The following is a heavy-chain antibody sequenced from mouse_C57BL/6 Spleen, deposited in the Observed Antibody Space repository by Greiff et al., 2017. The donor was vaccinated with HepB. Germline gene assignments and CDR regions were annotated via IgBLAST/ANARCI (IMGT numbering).Heavy chain of an antibody. V-gene: IGHV1-82*01. CDR1: GYAFSSSW. J-gene: IGHJ3*01. CDR2: IYPGDGDT. Sequence: VQLVESGPELVKPGASVKISCKASGYAFSSSWMNWVKQRPGKGLEWIGRIYPGDGDTNYNGKFKGKATLTADKSSSTAYMQLSSLTSEDSAVYFCARESDYYGSSLFAYWGQGTLVTVSA. CDR3: ARESDYYGSSLFAY. D-gene: IGHD1-1*01.